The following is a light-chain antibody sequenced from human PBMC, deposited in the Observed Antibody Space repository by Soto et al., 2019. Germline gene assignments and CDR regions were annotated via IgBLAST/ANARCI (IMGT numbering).Light chain of an antibody. CDR1: QGISSY. CDR2: AAS. V-gene: IGKV1-9*01. CDR3: QELNSCPFGYT. Sequence: DIQLTQSPSFLSASVGDRVTITCRASQGISSYLAWYQQKPGKAPKLLIYAASTLQSGVPSRFSGSGSGTEFTLTISSLQPEDFATYFCQELNSCPFGYTFGQGTKREI. J-gene: IGKJ2*01.